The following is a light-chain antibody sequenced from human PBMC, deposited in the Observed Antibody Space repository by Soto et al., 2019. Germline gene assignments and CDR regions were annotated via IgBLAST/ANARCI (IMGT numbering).Light chain of an antibody. Sequence: QSALTQPASVSGSPGQSITISCTGTSSDIGNYNYVSWYQQHPGKAPKLMIYEVSNRPSGVSNRFSGSKSGNTASLTISGLQAEDEADYYCNSYTSSSTLVFGGGTKL. CDR3: NSYTSSSTLV. V-gene: IGLV2-14*01. CDR1: SSDIGNYNY. J-gene: IGLJ2*01. CDR2: EVS.